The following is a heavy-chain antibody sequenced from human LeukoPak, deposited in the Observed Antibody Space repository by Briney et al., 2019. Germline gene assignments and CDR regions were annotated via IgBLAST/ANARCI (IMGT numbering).Heavy chain of an antibody. J-gene: IGHJ4*02. CDR1: GYTFTSYG. D-gene: IGHD3-3*01. Sequence: APVKVSCKASGYTFTSYGISWVRQAPGQGLEWMGWISAYNGNTNYAQKLQGRVTMTTDTSTSTAYMELRSLRSDDTAVYYCARAHYDFWSGYSFDYWGQGTLVTVSS. V-gene: IGHV1-18*01. CDR2: ISAYNGNT. CDR3: ARAHYDFWSGYSFDY.